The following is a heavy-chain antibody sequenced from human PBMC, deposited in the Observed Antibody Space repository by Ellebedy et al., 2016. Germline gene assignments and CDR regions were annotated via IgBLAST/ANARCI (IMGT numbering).Heavy chain of an antibody. D-gene: IGHD5-18*01. CDR3: AGGGYSYGYGY. CDR2: ISWDGGST. V-gene: IGHV3-43D*03. J-gene: IGHJ4*02. Sequence: GESLKISCAVSGFTFDDYAMHWVRQAPGKGLEWVSLISWDGGSTYYADSVKGRFTISRDNSKNSLYLQMNSLRAEDTALYYCAGGGYSYGYGYWGQGTLVTVSS. CDR1: GFTFDDYA.